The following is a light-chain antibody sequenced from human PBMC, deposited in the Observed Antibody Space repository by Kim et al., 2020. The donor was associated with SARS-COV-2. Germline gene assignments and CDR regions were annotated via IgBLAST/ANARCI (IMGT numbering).Light chain of an antibody. CDR3: QQYDSYPKK. V-gene: IGKV1-5*03. CDR1: QNVNSW. Sequence: DIQMTQSPSTLSASVGDRVTLTCRASQNVNSWLAWYQQKPGEAPKLLIYKASTLEGGVPSRFSGSGSGTEFTLTISSLQADDFATYYCQQYDSYPKKFGQGTKVDIK. J-gene: IGKJ1*01. CDR2: KAS.